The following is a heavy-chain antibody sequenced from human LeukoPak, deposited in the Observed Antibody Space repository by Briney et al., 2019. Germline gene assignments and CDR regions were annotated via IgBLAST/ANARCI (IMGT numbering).Heavy chain of an antibody. J-gene: IGHJ6*02. V-gene: IGHV3-30-3*01. CDR2: ISYDGSNK. Sequence: GSLRLSCAASGFTFSSYAMHWVRQAPGKGLEWVAVISYDGSNKYYADSVKGRFTISRDNSKNTLYLQINSLRAEDTAVYYCARGDYSNLYYYYGMDVWGQGTTVTVSS. CDR3: ARGDYSNLYYYYGMDV. CDR1: GFTFSSYA. D-gene: IGHD4-11*01.